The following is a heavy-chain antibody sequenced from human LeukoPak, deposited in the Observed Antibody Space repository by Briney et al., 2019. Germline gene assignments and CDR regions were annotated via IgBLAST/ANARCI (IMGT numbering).Heavy chain of an antibody. J-gene: IGHJ5*02. V-gene: IGHV1-46*01. D-gene: IGHD3-3*01. CDR1: GYTFTSYY. CDR2: INPSGGST. Sequence: ASVKVSCKASGYTFTSYYMHWVRQAPGQRLEWMGIINPSGGSTSYAQKFQGRVTMTRDMSTSTVYMELSSLRSEDTAVYYCAREGLSRYDFWSGYSTNWFDPWGQGTLVTVSS. CDR3: AREGLSRYDFWSGYSTNWFDP.